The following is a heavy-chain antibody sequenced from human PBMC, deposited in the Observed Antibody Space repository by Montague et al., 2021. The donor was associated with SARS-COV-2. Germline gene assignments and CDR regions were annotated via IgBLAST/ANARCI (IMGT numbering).Heavy chain of an antibody. CDR1: GGSISSYY. D-gene: IGHD6-19*01. Sequence: SETLSLTCTVSGGSISSYYWSWIRQPPGKGLEWIGYIYYSGSTNXNPSLKSRLTISVDTSKNQFSLKLSSVTAADTAVYYCARGSGWMGNAFDIWGQGTMVTVSS. CDR3: ARGSGWMGNAFDI. CDR2: IYYSGST. V-gene: IGHV4-59*01. J-gene: IGHJ3*02.